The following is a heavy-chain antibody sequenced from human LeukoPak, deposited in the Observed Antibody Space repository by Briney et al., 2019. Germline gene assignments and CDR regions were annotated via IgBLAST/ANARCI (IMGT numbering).Heavy chain of an antibody. Sequence: PGGSLRLSCAASGFTFSSYAMSWVRQAPGKGLEWVSAISGSGGSTYYADSLKGRFTISRDNSKNTLYLQMNSLRAEDTAVYYCAKEVYYYDSSGKFDYWGQGTLVTVSS. CDR3: AKEVYYYDSSGKFDY. CDR1: GFTFSSYA. V-gene: IGHV3-23*01. J-gene: IGHJ4*02. D-gene: IGHD3-22*01. CDR2: ISGSGGST.